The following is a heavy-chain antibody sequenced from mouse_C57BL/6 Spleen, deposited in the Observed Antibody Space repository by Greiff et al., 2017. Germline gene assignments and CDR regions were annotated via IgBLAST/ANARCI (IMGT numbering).Heavy chain of an antibody. CDR3: AGAVVATNWYVDV. CDR2: INPSSGYT. V-gene: IGHV1-7*01. CDR1: GYTFTSYW. D-gene: IGHD1-1*01. J-gene: IGHJ1*03. Sequence: VQLQQSGAELAKPGASVKLSCKASGYTFTSYWMHWVKQRPGQGLEWIGYINPSSGYTKYNQKFKDKATLPADKSSSTAYMQLSSLTYEDSAVYYCAGAVVATNWYVDVGGTGTTVTVSS.